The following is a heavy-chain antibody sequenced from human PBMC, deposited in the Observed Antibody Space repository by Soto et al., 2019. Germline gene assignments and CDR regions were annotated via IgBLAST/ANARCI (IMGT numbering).Heavy chain of an antibody. V-gene: IGHV3-23*01. CDR1: GFTFSNYA. J-gene: IGHJ4*02. Sequence: GGSLRLSCAASGFTFSNYAMSWVRQAPGKGLEWVSGLSGSGDNTYYADSVKGRFTISRDNFKNTLYLQMNSLRAEDTAIYFCAKDLSSFDYWGQGTLVTVSS. CDR3: AKDLSSFDY. CDR2: LSGSGDNT.